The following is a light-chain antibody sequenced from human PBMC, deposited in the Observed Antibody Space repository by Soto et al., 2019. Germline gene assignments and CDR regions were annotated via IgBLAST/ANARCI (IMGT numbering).Light chain of an antibody. V-gene: IGKV1-39*01. CDR3: QQSYSTPWT. CDR2: AAS. J-gene: IGKJ1*01. Sequence: DIQMTQSPSSLSASVGDRVTITCRASQTISTHLHWYHQKPGKAPMLLIYAASSLQSRVPSRFSGRGSGTDFVLTISSLQPEDFGTYHCQQSYSTPWTFGQGTKVDIK. CDR1: QTISTH.